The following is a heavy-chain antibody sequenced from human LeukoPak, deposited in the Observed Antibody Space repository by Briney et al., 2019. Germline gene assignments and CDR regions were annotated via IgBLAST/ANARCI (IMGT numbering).Heavy chain of an antibody. CDR3: ARSTIFGVVTRRAFDY. Sequence: ASVKVSCKASGYILTDYYMHWVRQAPGQGLEWMGWISVYNSKTKYAQKYQGRVTMTTDTSTSTAYMELRSLRSDDTAVYYCARSTIFGVVTRRAFDYWGQGTLVTVSS. CDR2: ISVYNSKT. D-gene: IGHD3-3*01. CDR1: GYILTDYY. J-gene: IGHJ4*02. V-gene: IGHV1-18*04.